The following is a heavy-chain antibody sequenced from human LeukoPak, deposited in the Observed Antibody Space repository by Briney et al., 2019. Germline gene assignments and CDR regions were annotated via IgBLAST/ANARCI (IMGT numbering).Heavy chain of an antibody. Sequence: GGSLRLSCAASGFTFSSYGMHWVRQAPGKGLEWVAVISYDGSNKYYADSVKGRFTISRDNSKNTLYPQMNSLRAEDTAVYYCAKGSYSGYDPHDYWGQGTLVTVSS. D-gene: IGHD5-12*01. V-gene: IGHV3-30*18. J-gene: IGHJ4*02. CDR1: GFTFSSYG. CDR2: ISYDGSNK. CDR3: AKGSYSGYDPHDY.